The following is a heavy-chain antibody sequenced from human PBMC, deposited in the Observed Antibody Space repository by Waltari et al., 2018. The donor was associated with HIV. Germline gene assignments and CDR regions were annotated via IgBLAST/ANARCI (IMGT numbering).Heavy chain of an antibody. Sequence: QVHLVESGGDLVKPGGSLRLSCVGSGVTFSDYYMTWIRQAPGKRLEGVSYIAVSSAYTNYGDSVKGRFTMSRDDAKKSLFLQINSLRPEDTAVYYCARVARGLRQGSFDIWGQGTMVTVSS. CDR2: IAVSSAYT. V-gene: IGHV3-11*05. CDR3: ARVARGLRQGSFDI. D-gene: IGHD2-15*01. CDR1: GVTFSDYY. J-gene: IGHJ3*02.